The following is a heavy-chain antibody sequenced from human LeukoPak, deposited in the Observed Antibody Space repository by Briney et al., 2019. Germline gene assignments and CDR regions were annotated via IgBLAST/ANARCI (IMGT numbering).Heavy chain of an antibody. D-gene: IGHD6-19*01. CDR1: GGTFSSYA. J-gene: IGHJ3*02. CDR2: ISAYNGNT. V-gene: IGHV1-18*01. Sequence: ASVKVSCKASGGTFSSYAISWVRQAPGQGLEWMGWISAYNGNTNYAQKLQGRVTMTTDTSTSTAYMELRSLRSDDTAVYYCARDSIRTIAVAGHDAFDIWGQGTMVTVSS. CDR3: ARDSIRTIAVAGHDAFDI.